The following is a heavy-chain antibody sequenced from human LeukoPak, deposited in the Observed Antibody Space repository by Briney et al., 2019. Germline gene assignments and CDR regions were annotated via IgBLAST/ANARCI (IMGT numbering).Heavy chain of an antibody. CDR2: INHSGST. CDR3: ARLVVPALYNWLDP. Sequence: SETLSLTCAVYGGSFSGYYWSWIRQPPGKGLEWIGEINHSGSTNYNPSLKSRVTISVDTSKNQFSLKLSSVTAADTAVYYCARLVVPALYNWLDPWGQGTLVTVSS. D-gene: IGHD2-2*01. CDR1: GGSFSGYY. V-gene: IGHV4-34*01. J-gene: IGHJ5*02.